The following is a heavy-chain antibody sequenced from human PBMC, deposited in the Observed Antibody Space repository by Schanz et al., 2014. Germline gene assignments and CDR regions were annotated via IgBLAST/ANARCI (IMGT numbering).Heavy chain of an antibody. CDR2: IFYTGYT. Sequence: QLQLQESGPGLVKPSETLSLTCTVSGGSISSSSYYWGWIRQPPGKGLEWIGHIFYTGYTYNNPSLGSRVTISVATSKNQFSLKLISVTAADTAVYYCARHWGSTDWSPIQFWGQGSLVTVSS. CDR3: ARHWGSTDWSPIQF. D-gene: IGHD3-16*01. CDR1: GGSISSSSYY. V-gene: IGHV4-39*01. J-gene: IGHJ4*02.